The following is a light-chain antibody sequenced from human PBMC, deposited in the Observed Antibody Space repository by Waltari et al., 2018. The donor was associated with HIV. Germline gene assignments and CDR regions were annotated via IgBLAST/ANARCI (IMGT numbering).Light chain of an antibody. V-gene: IGLV4-69*01. CDR2: LNSDGSH. Sequence: QLVLTQSPSASASLGASVKLTCTLSSGHSSYAIAWHQQQPEKGPRYLMNLNSDGSHSKGDRIPDRFAGSSSGAERYLTISSLQSEDEADYYCQTWGTGSWVFGGGTKLTVL. CDR1: SGHSSYA. CDR3: QTWGTGSWV. J-gene: IGLJ3*02.